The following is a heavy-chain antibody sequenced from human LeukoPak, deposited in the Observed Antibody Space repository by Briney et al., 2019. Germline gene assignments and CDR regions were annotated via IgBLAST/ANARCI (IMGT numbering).Heavy chain of an antibody. CDR3: ARQRYEILTGYYFDY. CDR2: MFYSGNT. J-gene: IGHJ4*02. D-gene: IGHD3-9*01. Sequence: SETLSLTCSVSGGSISSSSYYWHWIRQPPGKGLEWIGNMFYSGNTYYNPSLKSRVSISVDASKNQFSLKLSSVTAADAAVYYCARQRYEILTGYYFDYWGQGTLVTVSS. CDR1: GGSISSSSYY. V-gene: IGHV4-39*01.